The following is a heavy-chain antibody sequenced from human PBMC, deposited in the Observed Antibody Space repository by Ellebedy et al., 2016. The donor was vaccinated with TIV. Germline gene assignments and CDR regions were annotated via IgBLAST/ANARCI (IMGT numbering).Heavy chain of an antibody. CDR2: IIPASSTA. V-gene: IGHV1-69*13. J-gene: IGHJ4*02. CDR1: GGTFSGYP. Sequence: SVKVSCKTTGGTFSGYPITWVRQAPGQGLEWMGGIIPASSTATYAQRFQGRVAITADGSTSTVYMELRSLTSEDTAFYYCARDFSVTGRYLCAYWGQGSLVTVSS. D-gene: IGHD1-26*01. CDR3: ARDFSVTGRYLCAY.